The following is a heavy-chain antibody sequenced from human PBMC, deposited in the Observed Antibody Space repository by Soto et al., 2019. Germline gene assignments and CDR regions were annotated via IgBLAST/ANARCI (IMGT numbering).Heavy chain of an antibody. Sequence: GTSLKISCKGSGYSFTSYWISWVRQMPGKGLEWMGRIDPSDSYTNYSPSFQGHVTISADKSISTAYLQWSSLKASDTAMYYCARRRGEGWYYYGMDVWGQGTTVTVSS. CDR3: ARRRGEGWYYYGMDV. D-gene: IGHD6-19*01. V-gene: IGHV5-10-1*01. CDR1: GYSFTSYW. CDR2: IDPSDSYT. J-gene: IGHJ6*02.